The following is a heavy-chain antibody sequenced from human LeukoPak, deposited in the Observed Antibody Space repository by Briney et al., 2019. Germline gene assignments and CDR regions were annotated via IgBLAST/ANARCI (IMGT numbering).Heavy chain of an antibody. J-gene: IGHJ6*03. CDR3: ARGRTYYDILTGYFDMSYYYYMDV. CDR1: GGSISSSSYY. D-gene: IGHD3-9*01. CDR2: IYYSGST. Sequence: SETLSLTCTVSGGSISSSSYYWGWIRQPPGKGLEWIGSIYYSGSTYYNPSLKSRVTISVDTSKNQFSLKLSSVTAADTAVYYCARGRTYYDILTGYFDMSYYYYMDVWGKGTTVTVSS. V-gene: IGHV4-39*07.